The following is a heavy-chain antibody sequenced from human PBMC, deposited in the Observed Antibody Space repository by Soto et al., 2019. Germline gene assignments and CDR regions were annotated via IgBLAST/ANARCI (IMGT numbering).Heavy chain of an antibody. V-gene: IGHV3-11*01. CDR1: GFTFSDYY. CDR2: ISSSGSTI. J-gene: IGHJ6*03. CDR3: ARDGYCTNGVCYTGSGYYYYYMDV. D-gene: IGHD2-8*01. Sequence: PGGSLRLSCAASGFTFSDYYMSLIRQAAGKGLEWVSYISSSGSTIYYADSVKGRFTISRDNAKNSLYLQMNSLRAEDTAVYYCARDGYCTNGVCYTGSGYYYYYMDVWGKGTTVTVSS.